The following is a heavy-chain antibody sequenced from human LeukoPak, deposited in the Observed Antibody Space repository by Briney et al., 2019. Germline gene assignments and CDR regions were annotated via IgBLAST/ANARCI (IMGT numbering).Heavy chain of an antibody. D-gene: IGHD6-19*01. J-gene: IGHJ4*02. V-gene: IGHV4-61*02. Sequence: PSETLSLTCTVSGGSISSGSYYWSWIRQPAGKGLEWLGRIYTSGNTNYNSSLKSRVTISVDRSKNQFSLKLNSVTAADTAVYYCAREETSGWTFDYWGQGTLVTVSS. CDR2: IYTSGNT. CDR1: GGSISSGSYY. CDR3: AREETSGWTFDY.